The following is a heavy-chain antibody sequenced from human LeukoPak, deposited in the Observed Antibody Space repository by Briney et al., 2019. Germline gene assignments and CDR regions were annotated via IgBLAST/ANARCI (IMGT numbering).Heavy chain of an antibody. V-gene: IGHV4-39*01. D-gene: IGHD3-16*01. CDR2: IYYSGST. CDR3: ARLKVEGESSYYFDY. Sequence: SETLSLTCTVSGGSISSSSYYWGWIRQPPGKGLEWIGSIYYSGSTYYNPSLKSRVTISVDTSKNQFSLKLSSVTAADTAVYYCARLKVEGESSYYFDYWGQGTLVTVSS. CDR1: GGSISSSSYY. J-gene: IGHJ4*02.